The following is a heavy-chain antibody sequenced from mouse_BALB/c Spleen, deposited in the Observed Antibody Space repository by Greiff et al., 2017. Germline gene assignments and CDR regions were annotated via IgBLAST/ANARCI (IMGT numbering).Heavy chain of an antibody. D-gene: IGHD2-2*01. CDR3: ARHPRGYDWYFDV. CDR1: GFSLTSYG. J-gene: IGHJ1*01. CDR2: MWSDGST. V-gene: IGHV2-6-1*01. Sequence: VKVVESGPGLVAPSQSLSITCTVSGFSLTSYGVHWVRQPPGKGLEWLVVMWSDGSTTYNSALKSRLSISKDNSKSQVFLKMNSLQTDDTAMYYCARHPRGYDWYFDVWGAGTTVTVSS.